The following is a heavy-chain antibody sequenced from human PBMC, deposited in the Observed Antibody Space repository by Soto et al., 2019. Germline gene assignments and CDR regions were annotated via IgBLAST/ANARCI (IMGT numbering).Heavy chain of an antibody. CDR3: VFGDCSSTSCSYYFYCSDV. Sequence: QVQLVQSGAELKKPGSSVKVSCKASGGSFRRYAISWVRQAPGQGLEWMGGILPIFGSPSHAQKFQGRVKINTDEFANTIYLELTSLTSDDKAMYYCVFGDCSSTSCSYYFYCSDVWGQGTTVTVSS. CDR1: GGSFRRYA. V-gene: IGHV1-69*05. D-gene: IGHD2-2*01. J-gene: IGHJ6*02. CDR2: ILPIFGSP.